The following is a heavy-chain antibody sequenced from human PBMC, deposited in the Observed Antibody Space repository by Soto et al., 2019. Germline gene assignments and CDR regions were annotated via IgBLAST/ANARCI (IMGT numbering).Heavy chain of an antibody. CDR2: IYHSGST. CDR1: GGSFSSSNW. D-gene: IGHD1-26*01. J-gene: IGHJ6*02. Sequence: QVQLQESGPGLVKPSGTLSLSCPVSGGSFSSSNWWIWVRQPPGKGLEWSGEIYHSGSTNYNPSLTSRATMSVGKPKSEFSLKLNSVAASDTGVYYCARIKQKVGAGYYYGVDVWGQGTTVTVSS. CDR3: ARIKQKVGAGYYYGVDV. V-gene: IGHV4-4*02.